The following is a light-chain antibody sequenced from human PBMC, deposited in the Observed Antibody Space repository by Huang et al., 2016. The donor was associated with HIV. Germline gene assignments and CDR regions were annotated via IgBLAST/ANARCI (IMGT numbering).Light chain of an antibody. CDR3: LQDYNYPRT. CDR2: AAS. V-gene: IGKV1-6*01. J-gene: IGKJ1*01. CDR1: QGIRND. Sequence: AIQMTQSPSSLSASVGDRVTITCRASQGIRNDLGWYQQKPGKAPKLLIYAASSLPSVFPSRFSGIGSGTDFTLTISSLQPEDFATYYCLQDYNYPRTFGQGTKVEIK.